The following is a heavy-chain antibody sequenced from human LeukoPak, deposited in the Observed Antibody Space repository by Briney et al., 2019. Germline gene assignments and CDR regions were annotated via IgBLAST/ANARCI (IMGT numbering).Heavy chain of an antibody. D-gene: IGHD3-16*01. V-gene: IGHV5-51*01. CDR3: ARRGHPLLGEKNFDY. CDR1: GYSFTSYW. J-gene: IGHJ4*02. Sequence: GESLKISCKGSGYSFTSYWIGWVRQMPGKGLEWMGIIYPGDSDTRYSPSFQGQVTISADKSISTAYLQWSSLKASDTAMYYCARRGHPLLGEKNFDYWGQGTLVTVSS. CDR2: IYPGDSDT.